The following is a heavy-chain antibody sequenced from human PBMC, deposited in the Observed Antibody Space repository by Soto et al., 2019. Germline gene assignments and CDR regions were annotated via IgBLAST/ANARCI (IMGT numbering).Heavy chain of an antibody. V-gene: IGHV4-59*01. D-gene: IGHD3-10*01. CDR2: IYYSGST. CDR1: GGSISSYY. CDR3: AKIGVGSYYGMDV. J-gene: IGHJ6*02. Sequence: ETLSLPCTVSGGSISSYYWSWIRQPPGKGLEWIGYIYYSGSTNYNPSLKSRVTISVDTSKNQFSLKLSSVTAADTAVYYCAKIGVGSYYGMDVWGQGTTVTVSS.